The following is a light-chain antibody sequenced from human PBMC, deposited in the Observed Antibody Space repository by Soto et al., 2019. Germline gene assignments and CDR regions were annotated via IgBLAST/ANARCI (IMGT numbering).Light chain of an antibody. V-gene: IGKV3-11*01. CDR3: QQRSTWPLLT. CDR2: DAS. CDR1: QTVSRY. J-gene: IGKJ4*01. Sequence: VLIQSPATLSLSPGERATLSCRASQTVSRYLAWFQQKPGQPPRLLIYDASNRATGIPARFSGSGSGTDYTLPISSLEPEDFAVYYCQQRSTWPLLTFGXG.